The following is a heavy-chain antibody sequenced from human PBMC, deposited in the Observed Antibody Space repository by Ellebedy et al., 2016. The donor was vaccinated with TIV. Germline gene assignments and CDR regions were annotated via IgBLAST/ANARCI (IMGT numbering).Heavy chain of an antibody. V-gene: IGHV3-74*01. CDR2: ISGDGSDI. J-gene: IGHJ5*01. Sequence: GESLKISCAASGFTFSSYWMHWVRQAPGKGLVWVSGISGDGSDIRYVDSVKGRFTISRDNAKSTLYLQMNSLRTEDTAVYYCERGHDSWGQGTLVTISS. CDR1: GFTFSSYW. CDR3: ERGHDS.